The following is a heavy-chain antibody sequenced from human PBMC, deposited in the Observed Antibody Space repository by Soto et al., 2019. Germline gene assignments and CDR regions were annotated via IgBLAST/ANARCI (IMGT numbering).Heavy chain of an antibody. CDR3: ARGPYSSSWSNRRTYYYYYGMDV. Sequence: PSETLSLTCAVYGGSFSGYYWSWIRQPPGKGLEWIGEINHSGSTNYNPSLKSRVTISVDTSKNQFSLKLSSVTAADTAVYYCARGPYSSSWSNRRTYYYYYGMDVWGQGTTVTVSS. V-gene: IGHV4-34*01. CDR2: INHSGST. D-gene: IGHD6-13*01. J-gene: IGHJ6*02. CDR1: GGSFSGYY.